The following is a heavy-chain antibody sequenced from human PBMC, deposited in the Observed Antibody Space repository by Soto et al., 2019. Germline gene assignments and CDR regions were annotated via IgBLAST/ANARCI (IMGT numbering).Heavy chain of an antibody. D-gene: IGHD3-3*01. Sequence: ASVKVSCKASGYTFTSYSMHWVRHAPGQRLEWMGWINAGNGNTKYSQKFQGRVTITRDTSASTAYMELSSLRSEDTAVYYCARDLDYDFWSPSGWFDPWGQGTLVTVSS. CDR1: GYTFTSYS. CDR2: INAGNGNT. V-gene: IGHV1-3*01. J-gene: IGHJ5*02. CDR3: ARDLDYDFWSPSGWFDP.